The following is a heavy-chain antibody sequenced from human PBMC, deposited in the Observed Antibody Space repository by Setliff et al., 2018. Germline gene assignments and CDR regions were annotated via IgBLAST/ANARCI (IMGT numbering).Heavy chain of an antibody. CDR2: INAYNGNT. CDR1: GYTSTDFG. J-gene: IGHJ4*02. V-gene: IGHV1-18*01. Sequence: ASVKVSCKASGYTSTDFGITWVRQAPGQGLEWMGWINAYNGNTFYAPKLQDRVTMTTDTSTATAYLELRSLRSDDTALYFCSRLVRYCTTTTCQTLSGGEHWGQGTLVTVSS. CDR3: SRLVRYCTTTTCQTLSGGEH. D-gene: IGHD6-13*01.